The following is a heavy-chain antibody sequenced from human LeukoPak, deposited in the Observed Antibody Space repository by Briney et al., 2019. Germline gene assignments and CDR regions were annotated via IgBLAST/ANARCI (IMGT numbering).Heavy chain of an antibody. CDR2: ISGSGGST. CDR1: GFTFSSYA. D-gene: IGHD1-26*01. V-gene: IGHV3-23*01. J-gene: IGHJ4*02. CDR3: ARDSRHDREGY. Sequence: GGSLRLSCAASGFTFSSYAMSWVRQAPGKGLEWVSAISGSGGSTYYADSVKGRFTISRDNSKNTLYLQMNSLRAEDTAVYYCARDSRHDREGYWGQGTLVTVSS.